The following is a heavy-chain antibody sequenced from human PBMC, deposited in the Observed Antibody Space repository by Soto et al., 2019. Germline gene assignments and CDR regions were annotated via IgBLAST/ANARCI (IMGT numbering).Heavy chain of an antibody. CDR1: GGSFSGYY. CDR2: INHSGST. V-gene: IGHV4-34*01. J-gene: IGHJ6*02. Sequence: QVQLQQWGAGLLKPSETLSLTCAVYGGSFSGYYWSWIRQPPGKGLEWIGEINHSGSTNYNPSLKRRVTISVDTSKNQFSLKLSSVTAADTAVYYCARWPRTTVTTPLYYYYGMDVWGQGTTVTVSS. D-gene: IGHD4-17*01. CDR3: ARWPRTTVTTPLYYYYGMDV.